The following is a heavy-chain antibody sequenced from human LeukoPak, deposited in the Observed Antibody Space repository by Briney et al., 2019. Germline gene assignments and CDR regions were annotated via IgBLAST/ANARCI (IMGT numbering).Heavy chain of an antibody. CDR1: GFTFSSYG. D-gene: IGHD2-15*01. Sequence: PGGSLRLSCAASGFTFSSYGMHWVRQAPGKGLEWVAFIRYDGSNKYYADSVKGRFTISRDNSKNTLYLQMNSLRAEDTAVYYCAKGDCSGGSCYFGNVSPFDYWGQGTLVTVSS. CDR3: AKGDCSGGSCYFGNVSPFDY. V-gene: IGHV3-30*02. CDR2: IRYDGSNK. J-gene: IGHJ4*02.